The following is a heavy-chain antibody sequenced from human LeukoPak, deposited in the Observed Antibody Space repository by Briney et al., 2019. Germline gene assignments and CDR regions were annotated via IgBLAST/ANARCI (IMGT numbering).Heavy chain of an antibody. V-gene: IGHV3-23*01. CDR1: GFTFSNAW. D-gene: IGHD3-3*01. J-gene: IGHJ4*02. CDR2: ISGSGGST. CDR3: AKSGLEWLSPFDY. Sequence: GGSLRLSCAASGFTFSNAWMSWVRQAPGKGLEWVSAISGSGGSTYYADSVKGRFTISRDNSKNTLYLQMNSLRAEDTAVYYCAKSGLEWLSPFDYWGQGTLVTVSS.